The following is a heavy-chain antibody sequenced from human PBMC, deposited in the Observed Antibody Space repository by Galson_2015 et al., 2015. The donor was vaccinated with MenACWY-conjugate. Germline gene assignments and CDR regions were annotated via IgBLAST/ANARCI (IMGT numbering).Heavy chain of an antibody. CDR2: VKSKTHSGTP. Sequence: LRLSCAASGFTFSNAWMTWVRQAPRERRAWVGRVKSKTHSGTPDYAAPVNGRFTISRDDSRNTVYLEMNGLKAEDTGLYYCTTDYFGQYFFDSWGQGTPVTVSS. CDR1: GFTFSNAW. CDR3: TTDYFGQYFFDS. J-gene: IGHJ4*02. D-gene: IGHD2/OR15-2a*01. V-gene: IGHV3-15*01.